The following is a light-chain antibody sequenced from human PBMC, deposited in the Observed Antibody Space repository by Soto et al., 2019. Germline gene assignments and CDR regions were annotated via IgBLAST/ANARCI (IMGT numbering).Light chain of an antibody. CDR3: SSYTSSSTPQV. CDR2: DVS. CDR1: SSDVGGYNY. J-gene: IGLJ1*01. Sequence: QSALTQPASVSGSPGQSITISCTGTSSDVGGYNYVSWYQQHPGKAPELMISDVSNRPSGVSNRFSGSKSGNTASLTISGLQAEDEADYYCSSYTSSSTPQVFGTGTKLTVL. V-gene: IGLV2-14*01.